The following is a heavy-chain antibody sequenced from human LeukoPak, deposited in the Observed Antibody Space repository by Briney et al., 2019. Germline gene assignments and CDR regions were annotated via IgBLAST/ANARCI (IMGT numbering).Heavy chain of an antibody. D-gene: IGHD1-26*01. Sequence: ASVKVSCKASGGTFSSYAISWVRQAPGQGLEWIGGIIPIFGTANYAQKFQGRVTITADKSTSTAYMELSSLRSGDTAVYYCARWELLSYFDYWGQGTLVTVSS. CDR2: IIPIFGTA. CDR3: ARWELLSYFDY. CDR1: GGTFSSYA. V-gene: IGHV1-69*06. J-gene: IGHJ4*02.